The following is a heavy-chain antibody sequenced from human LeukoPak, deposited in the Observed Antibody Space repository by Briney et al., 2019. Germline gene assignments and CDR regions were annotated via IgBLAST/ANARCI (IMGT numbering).Heavy chain of an antibody. J-gene: IGHJ4*02. CDR3: ARDGGMGALDTAMVTLDY. D-gene: IGHD5-18*01. CDR1: GGSISSGTYY. V-gene: IGHV4-61*02. CDR2: IYASGST. Sequence: SETLSLTCAVSGGSISSGTYYWSWIRQPAGKGLEWIGRIYASGSTNYNPSLKSRVTMSVDMSKNQFSLKLSSVTAADTAVYYCARDGGMGALDTAMVTLDYWGQGTLVTVSS.